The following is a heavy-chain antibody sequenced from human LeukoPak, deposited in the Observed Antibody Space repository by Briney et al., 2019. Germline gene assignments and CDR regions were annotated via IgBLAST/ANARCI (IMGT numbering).Heavy chain of an antibody. J-gene: IGHJ6*02. V-gene: IGHV3-30*18. CDR1: GFTFSSYG. CDR2: ISYDGSNK. Sequence: QPGGFLRLSCAASGFTFSSYGMHWVRQAPGKGLEWVAVISYDGSNKYYADSVKGRFTISRDNSKNTLYLQMNSLRAEDTTVYYCAKTGPSVCGMDVWGQGTTVTVSS. D-gene: IGHD3-16*01. CDR3: AKTGPSVCGMDV.